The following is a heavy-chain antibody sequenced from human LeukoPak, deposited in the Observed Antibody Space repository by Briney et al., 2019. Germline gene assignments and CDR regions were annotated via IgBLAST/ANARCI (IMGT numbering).Heavy chain of an antibody. CDR3: AKSLFTSATGTGRAFHI. D-gene: IGHD1-1*01. CDR2: FCASGDVT. V-gene: IGHV3-23*01. CDR1: GFTFSAYL. J-gene: IGHJ3*02. Sequence: GGSLRLSCGASGFTFSAYLMGGGRQAPGEGLQWGSGFCASGDVTFHADRVKGRFAISRDNSKNTLYLQMTGLRDGDTAEYYCAKSLFTSATGTGRAFHIWGQGTMVTVSS.